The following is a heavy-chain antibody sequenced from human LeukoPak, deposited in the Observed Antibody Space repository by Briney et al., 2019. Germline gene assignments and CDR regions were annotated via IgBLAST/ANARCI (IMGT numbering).Heavy chain of an antibody. J-gene: IGHJ4*02. CDR2: INPNSGGT. D-gene: IGHD6-19*01. CDR1: GYAFAGYY. V-gene: IGHV1-2*02. Sequence: ASVKVSCKASGYAFAGYYMHWVRQAPGQGLEWMGWINPNSGGTNYAQKFQGRVTMTRDTSISTAYMELSRLRSDDTAVYYCARVDAVAELHFDYWGQGTLVTVSS. CDR3: ARVDAVAELHFDY.